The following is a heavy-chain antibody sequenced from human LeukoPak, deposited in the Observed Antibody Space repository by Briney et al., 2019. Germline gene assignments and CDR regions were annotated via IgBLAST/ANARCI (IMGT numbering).Heavy chain of an antibody. Sequence: SETLSLTCTVSGGSISSSIYYWGWIRQPPGKGLEWIGSIYYSGSTYYNPSLKSRVTISVDTSKNQFSLKLSSVTAADTAVYYCARLGVATIYPDYWGQGTLVTVSS. J-gene: IGHJ4*02. CDR1: GGSISSSIYY. CDR3: ARLGVATIYPDY. V-gene: IGHV4-39*01. D-gene: IGHD5-12*01. CDR2: IYYSGST.